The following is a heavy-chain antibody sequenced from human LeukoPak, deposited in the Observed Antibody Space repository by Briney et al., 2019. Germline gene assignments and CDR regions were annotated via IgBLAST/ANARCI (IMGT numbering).Heavy chain of an antibody. CDR3: ARKGYFGDQPLDY. Sequence: GGSLRLSCAASGFTFSNYEMNWVRQAPGKGLEWVSYISSSGSTIYYADSVKGRFPISRDNAKKSLYLQMYSLRAEDTAVYYCARKGYFGDQPLDYWGQGTLVTVSS. V-gene: IGHV3-48*03. CDR2: ISSSGSTI. D-gene: IGHD2-15*01. J-gene: IGHJ4*02. CDR1: GFTFSNYE.